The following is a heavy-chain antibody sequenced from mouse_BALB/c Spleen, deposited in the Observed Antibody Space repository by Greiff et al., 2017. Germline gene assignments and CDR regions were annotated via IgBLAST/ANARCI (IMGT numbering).Heavy chain of an antibody. V-gene: IGHV6-6*02. J-gene: IGHJ2*01. CDR3: TRSTPSDY. Sequence: DVMLVESGGGLVQPGGSMKLSCVASGFTFSNYWMNWVRQSPEKGLEWVAEIRLKSNNYATHYAESVKGRFTISRDDSKSSVYLQMNNLRAEDTGIYYCTRSTPSDYWGQGTTLTVSS. CDR2: IRLKSNNYAT. CDR1: GFTFSNYW.